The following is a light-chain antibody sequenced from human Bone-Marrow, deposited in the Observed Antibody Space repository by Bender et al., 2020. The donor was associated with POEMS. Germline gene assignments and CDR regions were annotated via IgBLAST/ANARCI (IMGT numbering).Light chain of an antibody. CDR2: EFS. V-gene: IGLV2-8*01. CDR3: SSYAGSNNWV. Sequence: QSALTQPASISGSPGQAITISCTGTSSDVGGYNYVSWYQQHPGKAPKLMIYEFSKRPSGVPDRFSGSKSGNTASLTVSGLQAEDEADYYCSSYAGSNNWVFGGGTKLTVL. J-gene: IGLJ3*02. CDR1: SSDVGGYNY.